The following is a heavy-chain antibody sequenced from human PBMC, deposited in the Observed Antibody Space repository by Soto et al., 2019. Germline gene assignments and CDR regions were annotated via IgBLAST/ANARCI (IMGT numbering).Heavy chain of an antibody. Sequence: SEAQSPTSAVSGGTSISGGYSWSWIRKPPGKEMECIGDIYYSGSTTYNPPLKSPVTISVDTSKNQFSLKLSPFTAAATGVYYCGRYDGSGNFDYWGQGTLVTVSS. J-gene: IGHJ4*02. CDR1: GGTSISGGYS. CDR3: GRYDGSGNFDY. V-gene: IGHV4-61*08. CDR2: IYYSGST. D-gene: IGHD3-22*01.